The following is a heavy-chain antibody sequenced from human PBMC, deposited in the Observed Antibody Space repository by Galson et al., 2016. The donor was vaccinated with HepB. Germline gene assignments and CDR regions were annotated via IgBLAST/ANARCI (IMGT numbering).Heavy chain of an antibody. D-gene: IGHD5-12*01. CDR2: ISGSGGNT. CDR1: GFSFTSYG. Sequence: SLRLSCAASGFSFTSYGMSWVRQAPGKGLEWVAGISGSGGNTYYADSVKGRFTISRDNSKKPLYVQMNSLRAKDTAVYYWARLAGYDGVTFDRGGQGTMGTVSS. J-gene: IGHJ3*02. V-gene: IGHV3-23*01. CDR3: ARLAGYDGVTFDR.